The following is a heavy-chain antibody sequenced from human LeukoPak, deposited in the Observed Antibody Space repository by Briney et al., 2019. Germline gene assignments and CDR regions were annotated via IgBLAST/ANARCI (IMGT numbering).Heavy chain of an antibody. V-gene: IGHV1-69*01. D-gene: IGHD2-21*02. CDR2: IIPIFGTA. CDR3: ARLVVTAIPVLDS. J-gene: IGHJ4*02. Sequence: GASVKVSCKASGGTFSSYAISWVRQAPGQGLEWMGGIIPIFGTANYAQKFQGRVTITADESTSTAYMELSSLRSEDTAVYYCARLVVTAIPVLDSWGLGTLVTVSS. CDR1: GGTFSSYA.